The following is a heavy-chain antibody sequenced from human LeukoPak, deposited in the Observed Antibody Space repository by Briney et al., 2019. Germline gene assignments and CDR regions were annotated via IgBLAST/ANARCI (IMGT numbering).Heavy chain of an antibody. CDR1: GYSFTSYW. J-gene: IGHJ5*02. Sequence: GESLKISCKGSGYSFTSYWIGWVRQMPGKGLEWMGIIYPGDSDTRYSPSFQGQVTISADKSISTAYLQWSSLKASDTAMYYCARTLSGSYFADWFDPWGQGTLVTVSS. D-gene: IGHD1-26*01. V-gene: IGHV5-51*01. CDR3: ARTLSGSYFADWFDP. CDR2: IYPGDSDT.